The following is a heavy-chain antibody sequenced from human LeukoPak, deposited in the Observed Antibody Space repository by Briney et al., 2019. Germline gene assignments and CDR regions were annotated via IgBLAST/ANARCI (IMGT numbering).Heavy chain of an antibody. CDR2: ISGSGGYI. D-gene: IGHD2-15*01. J-gene: IGHJ4*02. V-gene: IGHV3-21*01. CDR3: ARQADRILSRLSPYLDF. CDR1: GFIFTSHT. Sequence: GGSLRLSCAASGFIFTSHTIHWVRQAPGKGLEWVSSISGSGGYIYYSDSVRGRFTISRDNANNSVFLQMNSLRVEDMAVYYCARQADRILSRLSPYLDFWGQGALVTVSA.